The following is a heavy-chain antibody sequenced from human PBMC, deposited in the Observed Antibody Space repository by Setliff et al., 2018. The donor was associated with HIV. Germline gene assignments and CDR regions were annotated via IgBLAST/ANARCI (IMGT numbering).Heavy chain of an antibody. D-gene: IGHD6-19*01. Sequence: PSETLSLTCTVSGGSISSYYWSWIRQPAGKGLEWIGHIYISGSTNYNPSFNSRVTMSVDTSKKQFSLRLTSVTAADTAMYHCARDRSSGWSKDWFDTWGQGSLVTVSS. J-gene: IGHJ5*02. CDR1: GGSISSYY. CDR2: IYISGST. V-gene: IGHV4-4*07. CDR3: ARDRSSGWSKDWFDT.